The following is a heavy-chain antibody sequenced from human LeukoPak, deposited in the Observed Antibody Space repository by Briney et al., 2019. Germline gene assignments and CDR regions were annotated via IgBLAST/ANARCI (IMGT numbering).Heavy chain of an antibody. CDR3: ARDLGSSGYNFDY. Sequence: PGRSLRLSCAASGFTFSSYGMHWVRQAPGKGLEWVAVIWYDGSNKYYADSVKGRFTISRDNSKNTLYLQMNSLRAEDTAVYYCARDLGSSGYNFDYWGQGTLVTVSS. CDR1: GFTFSSYG. J-gene: IGHJ4*02. V-gene: IGHV3-33*01. D-gene: IGHD3-22*01. CDR2: IWYDGSNK.